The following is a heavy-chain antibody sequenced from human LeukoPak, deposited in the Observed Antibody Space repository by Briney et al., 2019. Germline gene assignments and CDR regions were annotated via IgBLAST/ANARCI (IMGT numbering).Heavy chain of an antibody. D-gene: IGHD3-10*01. CDR3: ARASYYGSGSYSACYFDY. CDR1: GGSISSSSYY. Sequence: SETLSLTCTVSGGSISSSSYYWGWIRQPPGKGLEWIGSIYYSGSTYYNPSLKSRVTISVDTSENHFSLKLSSVTAADTAVYFCARASYYGSGSYSACYFDYWGQGTLVTVSS. CDR2: IYYSGST. J-gene: IGHJ4*02. V-gene: IGHV4-39*07.